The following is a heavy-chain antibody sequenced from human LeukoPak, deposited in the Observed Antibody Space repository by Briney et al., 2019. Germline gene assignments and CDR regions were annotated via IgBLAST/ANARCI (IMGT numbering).Heavy chain of an antibody. V-gene: IGHV4-34*01. CDR2: INHSGST. CDR1: GGSFSGYY. J-gene: IGHJ3*02. CDR3: ASDPFLDAFDI. D-gene: IGHD2/OR15-2a*01. Sequence: SETLSLTCAVYGGSFSGYYWSWIRQPPGKGLEWIGEINHSGSTNYNPSLKSRVTISVDTSKNQFSLKLSSVTAADTAVYYCASDPFLDAFDIWGQGTMVTVS.